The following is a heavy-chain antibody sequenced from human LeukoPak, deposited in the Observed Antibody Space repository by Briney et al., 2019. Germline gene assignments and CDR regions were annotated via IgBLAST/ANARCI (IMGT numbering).Heavy chain of an antibody. J-gene: IGHJ4*02. CDR2: ISGSGDTT. CDR3: ASTYDYVWGSFRTGYFDY. CDR1: GFIFTSYT. D-gene: IGHD3-16*02. V-gene: IGHV3-23*01. Sequence: PGGSLRLSCAASGFIFTSYTMTWVRQAPGKGLEWVSAISGSGDTTSYADSVKGRFTISRDNAKTSLYLQMNSLRAEDTAVYYCASTYDYVWGSFRTGYFDYWGQGTLVTVSS.